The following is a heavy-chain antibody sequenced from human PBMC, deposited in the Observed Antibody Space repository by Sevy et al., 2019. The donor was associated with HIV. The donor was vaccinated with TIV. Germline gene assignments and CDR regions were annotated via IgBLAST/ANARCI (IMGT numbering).Heavy chain of an antibody. V-gene: IGHV4-4*07. D-gene: IGHD6-19*01. CDR2: IYTSGST. J-gene: IGHJ4*02. CDR1: GGSISSYY. CDR3: ARDSIGGISVAGSGYFDY. Sequence: SETLSLTCTVSGGSISSYYWSWIRQPAGKGLEWIGRIYTSGSTNSNPSLKGRVTMSVDTSKNPFSLKLSSVTAADTAVYYCARDSIGGISVAGSGYFDYWGQGTLVTVSS.